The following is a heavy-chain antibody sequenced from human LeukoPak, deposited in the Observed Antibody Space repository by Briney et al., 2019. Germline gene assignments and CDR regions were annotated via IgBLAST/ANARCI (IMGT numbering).Heavy chain of an antibody. J-gene: IGHJ4*02. Sequence: ASVKVSCKASGYTFTGYYMHWVRQAHGQGLEWMGWINPNSGDTKYAQKFQGRVTMTRDTSISTAYMELSRLRSDDTAVYYCATQRGSYLWGTDFDYWGQGTLVTVSS. CDR2: INPNSGDT. CDR1: GYTFTGYY. CDR3: ATQRGSYLWGTDFDY. V-gene: IGHV1-2*02. D-gene: IGHD3-16*01.